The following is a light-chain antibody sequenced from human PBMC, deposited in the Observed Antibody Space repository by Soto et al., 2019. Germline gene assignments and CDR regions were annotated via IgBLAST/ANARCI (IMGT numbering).Light chain of an antibody. J-gene: IGKJ2*01. CDR1: QGVSSSW. CDR2: AAS. V-gene: IGKV1-12*01. CDR3: QQSSNFPYT. Sequence: DIQMTQSPSSVSASVGDRVTITCRASQGVSSSWLAWYQQKPGKAPKLLIYAASILQSGVPSRFSGSGSGTDFALTISGLHPEDFATYYCQQSSNFPYTFGQGTKLDI.